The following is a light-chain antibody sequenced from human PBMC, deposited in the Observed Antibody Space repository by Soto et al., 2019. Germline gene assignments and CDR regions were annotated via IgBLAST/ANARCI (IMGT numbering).Light chain of an antibody. CDR3: QQYNNWPPT. CDR1: QGIGND. V-gene: IGKV1-6*01. J-gene: IGKJ5*01. Sequence: IQITHSPYSLSASLGYIFTITFRASQGIGNDVGWYQQKPGKAPKRLIYLTYSLQTGVPSRFSGSGSGTDFTLTITSLQSEDFAVYWCQQYNNWPPTFGPGTRLEIK. CDR2: LTY.